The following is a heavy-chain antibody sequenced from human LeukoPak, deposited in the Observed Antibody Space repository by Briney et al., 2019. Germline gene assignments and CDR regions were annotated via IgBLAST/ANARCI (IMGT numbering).Heavy chain of an antibody. J-gene: IGHJ5*02. CDR2: IYYSGST. Sequence: PSETLSLTCTVSGGSISSYYWSWIRQPPGKGLEWIGYIYYSGSTNYNPSLKSRVTISVDTSKNQFSLKLSSVTAADTAVYYCARDQYYYDSSGYYFGWFDPWGQGTLVTVSS. D-gene: IGHD3-22*01. CDR1: GGSISSYY. V-gene: IGHV4-59*01. CDR3: ARDQYYYDSSGYYFGWFDP.